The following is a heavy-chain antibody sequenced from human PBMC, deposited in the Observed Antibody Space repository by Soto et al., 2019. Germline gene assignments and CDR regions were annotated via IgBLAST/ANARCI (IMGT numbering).Heavy chain of an antibody. D-gene: IGHD3-22*01. Sequence: PGGALRLSCAASGFTFSNAWMSWVRQAPGKGLEWVGRIKSKTDGGTTDYAAPVKGRFTISRDDSKNTLYLQMNSLKTEDTAVYYCTTALGYDSSRGHQKYNDGWGQGTLVIVSS. CDR3: TTALGYDSSRGHQKYNDG. CDR1: GFTFSNAW. CDR2: IKSKTDGGTT. J-gene: IGHJ4*02. V-gene: IGHV3-15*01.